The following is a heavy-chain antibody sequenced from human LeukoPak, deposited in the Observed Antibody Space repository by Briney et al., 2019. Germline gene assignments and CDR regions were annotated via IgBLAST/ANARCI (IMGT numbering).Heavy chain of an antibody. Sequence: GRSLRLSCAASGFTFSSYAMHWVRQAPGKGLEWVAVISYDGSNKYYADSVKGRFTISRDNAQNSLYLQMNSLRVEDTAVYYCASGHYDYVWGSISPTNYFDNWGQGTLVTVSS. D-gene: IGHD3-16*01. CDR2: ISYDGSNK. CDR1: GFTFSSYA. CDR3: ASGHYDYVWGSISPTNYFDN. J-gene: IGHJ4*02. V-gene: IGHV3-30-3*01.